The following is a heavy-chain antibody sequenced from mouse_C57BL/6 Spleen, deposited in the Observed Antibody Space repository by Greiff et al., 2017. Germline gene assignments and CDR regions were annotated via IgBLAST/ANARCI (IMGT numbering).Heavy chain of an antibody. J-gene: IGHJ1*03. Sequence: EVQLVESGPGMVKPSQSLSLTCTVTGYSITSGYDWHWIRHFPGNKLEWMGYISYSGSTNYNPSLKSRISITHDTSKNHFFLKLNSVTTEDTATYYCARDGDYDRDWYFDVWGTGTTVTVSS. CDR2: ISYSGST. CDR1: GYSITSGYD. CDR3: ARDGDYDRDWYFDV. V-gene: IGHV3-1*01. D-gene: IGHD2-4*01.